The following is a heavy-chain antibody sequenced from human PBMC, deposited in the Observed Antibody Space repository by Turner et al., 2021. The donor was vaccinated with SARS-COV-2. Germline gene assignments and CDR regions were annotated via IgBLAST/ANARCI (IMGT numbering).Heavy chain of an antibody. CDR2: IIPILGIT. V-gene: IGHV1-69*08. D-gene: IGHD6-13*01. J-gene: IGHJ6*02. CDR1: GGTFSTYT. Sequence: QDQLVQSVAEVKKPGSSVKVACKAAGGTFSTYTISGVRQAPGQGLEWMGRIIPILGITTYAKKFQGRVTITADKSTSTAYMELRSLRSEDTAVYYCARDEEGIAAAYYYAMDVWGQGTTVTVSS. CDR3: ARDEEGIAAAYYYAMDV.